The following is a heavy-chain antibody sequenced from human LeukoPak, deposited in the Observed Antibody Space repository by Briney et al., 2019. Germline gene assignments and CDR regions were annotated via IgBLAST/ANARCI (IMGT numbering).Heavy chain of an antibody. CDR1: GFAFSAFA. J-gene: IGHJ3*01. CDR3: AKGGAAMTDAPHGDVVTTTLDGF. V-gene: IGHV3-23*01. Sequence: GGSLRLSCVASGFAFSAFAMSWVRQAPGKGLEWVSAVSGSGGRTFYADSVRGRFTISRDNSKKTVFLQMDSLRAEDTAVYYCAKGGAAMTDAPHGDVVTTTLDGFWGQGTMVTVSS. D-gene: IGHD4-23*01. CDR2: VSGSGGRT.